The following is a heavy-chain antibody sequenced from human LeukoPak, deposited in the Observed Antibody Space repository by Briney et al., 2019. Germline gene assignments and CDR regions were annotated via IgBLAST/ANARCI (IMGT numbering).Heavy chain of an antibody. CDR1: GGTFSTYA. CDR3: ARAGEYCSGGSCYSGVYFDY. CDR2: IIPIFDKA. D-gene: IGHD2-15*01. Sequence: SVKVSCKASGGTFSTYAVSWVRQAPGQGLEWMGGIIPIFDKADYAQKFQDRVTITADESTSTAYMELSSLRSEDTALYYCARAGEYCSGGSCYSGVYFDYWGQGTLVTVSS. V-gene: IGHV1-69*13. J-gene: IGHJ4*02.